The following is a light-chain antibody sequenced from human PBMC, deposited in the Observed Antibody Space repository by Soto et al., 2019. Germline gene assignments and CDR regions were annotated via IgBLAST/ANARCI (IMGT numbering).Light chain of an antibody. CDR2: DVS. Sequence: QSALTQPASVSGSPGQSITISCTGTSIDVGGYNYVSWYQHHPGKAPKLVNYDVSDRTAGVSNRFSGSKSGNPASLTISGLQAEDEADFSCSSYTSSGIVVFGEGTKLTVL. J-gene: IGLJ2*01. V-gene: IGLV2-14*03. CDR1: SIDVGGYNY. CDR3: SSYTSSGIVV.